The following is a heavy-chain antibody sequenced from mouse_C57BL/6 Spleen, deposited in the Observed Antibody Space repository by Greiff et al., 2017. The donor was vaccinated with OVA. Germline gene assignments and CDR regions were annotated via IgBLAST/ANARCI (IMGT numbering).Heavy chain of an antibody. D-gene: IGHD1-1*01. J-gene: IGHJ4*01. CDR1: GYTFTSYW. CDR2: IDPSDSET. Sequence: QVQLQQPGAELVRPGSSVKLSCKASGYTFTSYWMHWVKQRPIQGLEWIGNIDPSDSETNYNQKFKDKATLTVDKSSSTAYMQLSSLTSEDSAVYYCARGYYYVGSGAMDYWGQGTSVTVSS. CDR3: ARGYYYVGSGAMDY. V-gene: IGHV1-52*01.